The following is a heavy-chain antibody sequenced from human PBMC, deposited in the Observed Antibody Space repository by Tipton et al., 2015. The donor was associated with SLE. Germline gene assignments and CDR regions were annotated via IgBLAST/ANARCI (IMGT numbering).Heavy chain of an antibody. CDR3: ARERPTSYYFWTHRWFGP. CDR2: IYYSGST. D-gene: IGHD3-3*01. CDR1: GGSISSSSYY. V-gene: IGHV4-39*07. Sequence: TLSLTCTVSGGSISSSSYYWGWIRQPPGKGLEWIGSIYYSGSTYHNPSLKSPVTISVDTSKNQFSLKLSFVTAADTAVYYCARERPTSYYFWTHRWFGPWGQGTLVTVSS. J-gene: IGHJ5*02.